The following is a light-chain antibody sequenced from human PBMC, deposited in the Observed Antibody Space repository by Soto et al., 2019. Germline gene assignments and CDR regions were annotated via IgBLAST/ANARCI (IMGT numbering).Light chain of an antibody. CDR2: DAS. J-gene: IGKJ1*01. Sequence: DIQMTQSPSTLSASVGDRDTITCRASQSISSWLAWYQQKPGTAPKLLIYDASRLESGVPSSFSGSGSGTEFTLTISSLQADDFATYYYQQYNSYRTFGQGTQVEVK. CDR3: QQYNSYRT. V-gene: IGKV1-5*01. CDR1: QSISSW.